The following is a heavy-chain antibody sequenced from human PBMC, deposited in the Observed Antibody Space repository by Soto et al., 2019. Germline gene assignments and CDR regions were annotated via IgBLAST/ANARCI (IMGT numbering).Heavy chain of an antibody. Sequence: PGGSLRLSCAASGFTFSSYGMHWVRQAPGKGLEWVAVIWYDGSNKYYADSVKGRFTISRDNSKNTLYLQMNSLRAEDTAVYYCARVAKRRTLGYYYYGMDVRGQGTTVTVSS. J-gene: IGHJ6*02. CDR1: GFTFSSYG. CDR3: ARVAKRRTLGYYYYGMDV. CDR2: IWYDGSNK. V-gene: IGHV3-33*01.